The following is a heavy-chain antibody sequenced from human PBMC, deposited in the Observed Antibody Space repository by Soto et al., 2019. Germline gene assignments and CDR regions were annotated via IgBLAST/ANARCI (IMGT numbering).Heavy chain of an antibody. D-gene: IGHD4-17*01. V-gene: IGHV4-59*08. CDR3: ARRYGDCFDY. CDR2: IYYSGST. Sequence: SETLSLTCTVSGGSISSYYWSWIRQPPGKGLEWIGYIYYSGSTNYNPSLKSRVTISVDTSKNQFSLKPSSVTAADTAVYYCARRYGDCFDYWGQGTLVTVSS. CDR1: GGSISSYY. J-gene: IGHJ4*02.